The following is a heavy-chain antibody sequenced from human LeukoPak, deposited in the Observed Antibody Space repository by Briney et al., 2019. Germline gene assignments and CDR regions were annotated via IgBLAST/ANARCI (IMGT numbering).Heavy chain of an antibody. Sequence: ASVKVSCKASGGTFSSYAISLVRQAPGQGLEWMGRIIPIFGTANYAQKFQGRVTITTDESTSTAYMELSSLRTEDTAVYYCARVQEAARAFDIWGQGTTVTVSS. J-gene: IGHJ3*02. CDR3: ARVQEAARAFDI. CDR1: GGTFSSYA. CDR2: IIPIFGTA. D-gene: IGHD5-18*01. V-gene: IGHV1-69*05.